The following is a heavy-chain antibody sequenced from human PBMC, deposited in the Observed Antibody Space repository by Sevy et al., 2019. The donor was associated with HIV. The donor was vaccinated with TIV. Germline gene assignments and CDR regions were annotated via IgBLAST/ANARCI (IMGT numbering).Heavy chain of an antibody. D-gene: IGHD2-15*01. CDR2: INPDGSKI. J-gene: IGHJ4*02. Sequence: GGSLRLSCEASAINIRDYWMNWVRQAPGKGLEWVANINPDGSKIYYAASVKGRFTISRDYAKNSVFLQMASLRAEDTAVYYCVRAIQLAASYWGQGILVTVSS. V-gene: IGHV3-7*01. CDR3: VRAIQLAASY. CDR1: AINIRDYW.